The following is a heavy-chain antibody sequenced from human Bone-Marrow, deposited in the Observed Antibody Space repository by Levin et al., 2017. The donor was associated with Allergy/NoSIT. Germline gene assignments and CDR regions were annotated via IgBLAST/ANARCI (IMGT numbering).Heavy chain of an antibody. CDR3: AKEMTTVVPVFDY. J-gene: IGHJ4*02. D-gene: IGHD4-23*01. V-gene: IGHV3-23*01. Sequence: GESLKISCAASGFTFSNYAMSWVRQAPGKGLEWVSAITNSGRTYFADSVKGRFTVSRDNSKNTLYLQMNSLRADDTAVYYCAKEMTTVVPVFDYWGQGTLVTVSS. CDR1: GFTFSNYA. CDR2: ITNSGRT.